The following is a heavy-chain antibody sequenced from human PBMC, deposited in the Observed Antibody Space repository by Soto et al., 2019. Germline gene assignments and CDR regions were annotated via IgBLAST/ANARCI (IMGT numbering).Heavy chain of an antibody. Sequence: QVQLVQSGAEVKKPGSSVKVSCQASGGTFRSYSISWVRQAPGQGLEWMGRIIPIIGTTNYAQKFQGRVTMTADKSTNTVYIELSSLRSDDTAVYYCARGHVGGPTVGGYNYFAPWGQGTLVTVSS. J-gene: IGHJ5*02. CDR3: ARGHVGGPTVGGYNYFAP. V-gene: IGHV1-69*08. CDR2: IIPIIGTT. D-gene: IGHD3-16*01. CDR1: GGTFRSYS.